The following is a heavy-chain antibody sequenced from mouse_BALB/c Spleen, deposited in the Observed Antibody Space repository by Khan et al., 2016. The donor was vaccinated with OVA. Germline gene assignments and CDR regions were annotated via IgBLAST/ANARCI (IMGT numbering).Heavy chain of an antibody. V-gene: IGHV14-1*02. J-gene: IGHJ3*01. CDR2: IDPENGHT. CDR1: GFNITDYY. CDR3: ARRGYGNYWFAY. Sequence: VRLQQSGAELVRPGALVKLSCKASGFNITDYYMHWVKQRPDQGLELIGWIDPENGHTIYDPKFQGKASIKADTSSNTAYLQLNSLASDDTAVDYCARRGYGNYWFAYWGQGTLVTVSA. D-gene: IGHD2-1*01.